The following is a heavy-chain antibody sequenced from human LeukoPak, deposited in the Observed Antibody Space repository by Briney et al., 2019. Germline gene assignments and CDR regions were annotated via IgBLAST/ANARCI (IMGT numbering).Heavy chain of an antibody. CDR1: GFTFRNYA. D-gene: IGHD3-22*01. Sequence: GGSLRLSCVASGFTFRNYAMRWVRQSPGTGLEWISAISNDGVYTFQADSVKGRLTISRDNSKNTLYLQMDSLRAEDTSIYYCAKGSSGGRPYYFDYWGQGTLVTVSS. CDR2: ISNDGVYT. CDR3: AKGSSGGRPYYFDY. V-gene: IGHV3-23*01. J-gene: IGHJ4*02.